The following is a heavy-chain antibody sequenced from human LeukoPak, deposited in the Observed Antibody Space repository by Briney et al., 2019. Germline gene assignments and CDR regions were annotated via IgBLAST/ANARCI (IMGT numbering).Heavy chain of an antibody. J-gene: IGHJ4*02. V-gene: IGHV3-9*01. CDR2: ISWNSGSI. CDR1: GFTFDDYA. Sequence: PGRSLRLSCAASGFTFDDYAMHWVRQAPGKGLEWVSGISWNSGSIGYADSVKGRFTISRDNAKNSLYLQVNSLRAEDTALYYCAKDTSGFPGSSDHWGQGTLVTVSS. D-gene: IGHD2-2*01. CDR3: AKDTSGFPGSSDH.